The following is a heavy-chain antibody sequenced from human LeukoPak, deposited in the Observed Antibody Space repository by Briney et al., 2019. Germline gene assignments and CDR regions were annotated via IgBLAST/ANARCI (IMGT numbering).Heavy chain of an antibody. Sequence: ASVKVSCKASGYTFTSYDINWVRQAPGQGLEWMGWMNPNSGNTGYAQKFQGRVTMTRNTSISTAYMELNSLRSEDTAVYYCARLATRGRSSGYDFDYWGQGTLVTVSS. V-gene: IGHV1-8*01. CDR3: ARLATRGRSSGYDFDY. CDR2: MNPNSGNT. J-gene: IGHJ4*02. CDR1: GYTFTSYD. D-gene: IGHD5-12*01.